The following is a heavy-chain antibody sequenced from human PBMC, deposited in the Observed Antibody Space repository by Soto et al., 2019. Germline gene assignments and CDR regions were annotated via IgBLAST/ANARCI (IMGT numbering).Heavy chain of an antibody. CDR2: INPNSGGT. Sequence: GASVKVSCKASVYTITGYYMHWVLLAPGQGLEWMGWINPNSGGTNYAQKFQGWVTMTRDTSISTAYMELSRLRSDDTAVYYCARDLGVSVDTAMVTPLNYYYYGMDVWGQGTTVTVSS. J-gene: IGHJ6*02. V-gene: IGHV1-2*04. D-gene: IGHD5-18*01. CDR3: ARDLGVSVDTAMVTPLNYYYYGMDV. CDR1: VYTITGYY.